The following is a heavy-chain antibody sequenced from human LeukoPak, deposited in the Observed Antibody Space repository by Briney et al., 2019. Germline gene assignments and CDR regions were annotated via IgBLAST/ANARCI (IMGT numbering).Heavy chain of an antibody. CDR3: ARVNNYDFWSGYNLLFDY. CDR1: GVSISSSSYY. D-gene: IGHD3-3*01. J-gene: IGHJ4*02. Sequence: SETLSLTCTVSGVSISSSSYYWGWIRQPPGKGLEWIGSIYYSGSTYYNPSLKSRVTISVDTSKNQFSLKLSSVTAADTAVYYCARVNNYDFWSGYNLLFDYWGQGTLVTVSS. V-gene: IGHV4-39*07. CDR2: IYYSGST.